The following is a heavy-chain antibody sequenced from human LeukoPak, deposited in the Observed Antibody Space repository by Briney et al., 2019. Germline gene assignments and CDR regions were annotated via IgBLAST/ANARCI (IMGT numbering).Heavy chain of an antibody. V-gene: IGHV4-30-4*01. J-gene: IGHJ5*02. CDR3: ARGGPDYGHNWFDP. Sequence: KPSQTLSLTCTVSGVSISSGDYYWNWIRQPPGKGLEWIGYIYHSGSTYYNPSLKSRVTISVDTSKNQFSLKLSSVTAADTAVYYCARGGPDYGHNWFDPWGQGTLVTVSS. CDR1: GVSISSGDYY. D-gene: IGHD4-17*01. CDR2: IYHSGST.